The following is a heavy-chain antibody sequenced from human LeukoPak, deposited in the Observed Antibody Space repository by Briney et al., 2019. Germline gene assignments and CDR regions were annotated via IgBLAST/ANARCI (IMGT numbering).Heavy chain of an antibody. CDR1: GGSFSGYY. CDR2: INHSGST. J-gene: IGHJ4*02. V-gene: IGHV4-34*01. CDR3: ARAGCSSTSCYFVY. Sequence: SETLSLTCAVYGGSFSGYYWSWIRQPPGKGLEWIGEINHSGSTNYNPSLKSRVTISVDTSKNQFSLKLSSVTAADTAVYYCARAGCSSTSCYFVYWGQGTLVTVSS. D-gene: IGHD2-2*01.